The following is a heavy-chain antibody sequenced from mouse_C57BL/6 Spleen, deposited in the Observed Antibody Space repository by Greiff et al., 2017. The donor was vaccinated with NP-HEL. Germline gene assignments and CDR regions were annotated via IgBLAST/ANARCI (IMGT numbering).Heavy chain of an antibody. V-gene: IGHV5-4*03. Sequence: EVKVVESGGGLVKPGGSLKLSCAASGFTFSSYAMSWVRQTPEKRLEWVATISDGGSYTYYPDNVKGRFTISRDNAKNNLYLQMSHLKSEDTAMYYCARVGSSFHWYFDVWGTGTTVTVSS. CDR3: ARVGSSFHWYFDV. J-gene: IGHJ1*03. CDR1: GFTFSSYA. CDR2: ISDGGSYT. D-gene: IGHD1-1*01.